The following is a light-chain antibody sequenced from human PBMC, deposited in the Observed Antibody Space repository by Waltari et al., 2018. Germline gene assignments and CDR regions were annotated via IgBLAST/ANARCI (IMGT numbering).Light chain of an antibody. J-gene: IGLJ2*01. CDR1: SNDIGNSNH. Sequence: QPALTQPASVSGSPGQSITISCTGSSNDIGNSNHVCWYQQHPGKAPRLIISEVTERPSGVSDRFSSSKSGNTASLTISGLQAEDEADYYCLSYTTRISFVFGGGTKLSVL. CDR3: LSYTTRISFV. CDR2: EVT. V-gene: IGLV2-23*02.